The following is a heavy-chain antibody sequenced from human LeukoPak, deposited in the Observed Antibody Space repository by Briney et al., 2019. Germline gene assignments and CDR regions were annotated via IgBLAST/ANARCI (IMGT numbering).Heavy chain of an antibody. J-gene: IGHJ3*02. CDR1: GFTFSSYG. Sequence: GGSLRLSCAASGFTFSSYGMHWVRQAPGKGLEWVAVIWYGGSNKYYADSVKGRFTISRDNSKNTLYLQMNSLRAEDTAVYYCARDSNQYSDYNYAFDIWGQGTMVTVSS. CDR3: ARDSNQYSDYNYAFDI. D-gene: IGHD4-11*01. CDR2: IWYGGSNK. V-gene: IGHV3-33*01.